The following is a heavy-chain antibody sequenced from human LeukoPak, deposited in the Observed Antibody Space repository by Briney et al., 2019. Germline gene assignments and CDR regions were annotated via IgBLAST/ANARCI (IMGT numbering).Heavy chain of an antibody. CDR1: GFTFSSYG. J-gene: IGHJ4*02. D-gene: IGHD2-15*01. CDR3: AKVKTSGYSWCDY. CDR2: ISYDGSNK. V-gene: IGHV3-30*18. Sequence: GRSLRLSCAASGFTFSSYGMHWVRQAPGKGLEWVAVISYDGSNKYYADSVKGRFTISRDNSKNTLYLQMNSLRAEDTAVYYCAKVKTSGYSWCDYWGQGTLVTVSS.